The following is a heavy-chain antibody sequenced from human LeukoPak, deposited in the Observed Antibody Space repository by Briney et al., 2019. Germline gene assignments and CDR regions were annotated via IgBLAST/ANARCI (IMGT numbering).Heavy chain of an antibody. D-gene: IGHD1-26*01. CDR1: GGSISSYY. CDR3: ARGFRVGATHYFDY. V-gene: IGHV4-59*01. Sequence: PSETLSLTCTVSGGSISSYYWSWIRQPPGKGLEWIGYIYYSGSTNYNPSLKSRVTISVDTSKNQFSLKLSSVTAADTAVYYCARGFRVGATHYFDYRGQGTLVTVSS. CDR2: IYYSGST. J-gene: IGHJ4*02.